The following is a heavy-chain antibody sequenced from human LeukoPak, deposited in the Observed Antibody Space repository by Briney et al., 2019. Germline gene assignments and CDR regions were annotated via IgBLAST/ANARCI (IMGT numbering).Heavy chain of an antibody. Sequence: GGSLRLSCAASGFSFSSHWMSWVRQAPGKGLEWVANIKQDGSEKYYVDSVKGRFTISRDNAKNSPYLQMNGLRAEDTAVYYCARGFGRPWGQGTLVTVSS. CDR1: GFSFSSHW. V-gene: IGHV3-7*03. CDR3: ARGFGRP. CDR2: IKQDGSEK. J-gene: IGHJ5*02. D-gene: IGHD3-10*01.